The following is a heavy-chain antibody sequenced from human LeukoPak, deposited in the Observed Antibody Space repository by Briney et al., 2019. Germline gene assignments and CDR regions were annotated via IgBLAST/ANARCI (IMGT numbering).Heavy chain of an antibody. CDR2: IKSKTDGGTT. CDR3: TTGNWGSFSY. D-gene: IGHD7-27*01. V-gene: IGHV3-15*01. CDR1: GFTFSNAW. J-gene: IGHJ4*02. Sequence: GGSLRLSCAASGFTFSNAWMHWVRQAPGKGLEWVGRIKSKTDGGTTDYAAPVKGRFTISRDDSRHTLYLQVNSLKTEDTAVYYCTTGNWGSFSYWGQGTLVTVSS.